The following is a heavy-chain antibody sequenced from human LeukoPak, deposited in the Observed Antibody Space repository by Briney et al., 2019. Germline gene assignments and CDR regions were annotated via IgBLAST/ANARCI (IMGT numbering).Heavy chain of an antibody. CDR1: GYTFTSYG. Sequence: ASVTVSCKASGYTFTSYGISWVRQAPGQGLEWMGWISAYNGNTNYAQKLQGRVTMTTDTSTSTAYMELRSLRSDDTAVYYCARDVRGYSSGWYRNWFDPWGQGTLVTVSS. D-gene: IGHD6-19*01. J-gene: IGHJ5*02. CDR2: ISAYNGNT. V-gene: IGHV1-18*01. CDR3: ARDVRGYSSGWYRNWFDP.